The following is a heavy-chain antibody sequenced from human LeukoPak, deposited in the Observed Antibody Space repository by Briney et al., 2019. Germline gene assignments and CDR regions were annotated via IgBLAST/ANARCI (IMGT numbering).Heavy chain of an antibody. Sequence: ASVKVSCKASGYTFTGYYMHWVRQAPGQGLEWVGWINPNSGGTNYAQKFQGRVTMTRDTSISTAYMELSRLRSDDTAVYYCARGIYDSSGRYYFDYWGQGTLVTVSS. CDR2: INPNSGGT. CDR3: ARGIYDSSGRYYFDY. D-gene: IGHD3-22*01. V-gene: IGHV1-2*02. CDR1: GYTFTGYY. J-gene: IGHJ4*02.